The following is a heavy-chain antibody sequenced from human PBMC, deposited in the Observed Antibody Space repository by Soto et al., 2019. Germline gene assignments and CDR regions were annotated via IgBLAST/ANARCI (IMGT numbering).Heavy chain of an antibody. CDR2: MNPNSGNT. CDR1: GYTFTSYD. CDR3: ARCPYYAFWSAYPSRYYYYGMDV. Sequence: ASVKVSCKASGYTFTSYDINWVRQATGQGLERMGWMNPNSGNTGYAQKFQGRVTMTRNTSISTAYMELSSLRSAATAVYYCARCPYYAFWSAYPSRYYYYGMDVWGQGTTVKVSS. J-gene: IGHJ6*02. V-gene: IGHV1-8*01. D-gene: IGHD3-3*01.